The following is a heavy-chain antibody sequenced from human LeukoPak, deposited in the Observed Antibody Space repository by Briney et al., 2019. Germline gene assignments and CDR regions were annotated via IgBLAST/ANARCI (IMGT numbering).Heavy chain of an antibody. CDR1: GFIFSDYA. D-gene: IGHD3-10*01. CDR2: IISDGSTT. CDR3: TRDRARAGGEILDY. Sequence: QPGGSLRLSCAASGFIFSDYAMHWVRQAPGKGLVWVSRIISDGSTTDYADSVKGRFTISRDNAKNTLYLQMNSLRDEDTAMYYCTRDRARAGGEILDYWGQGTLVTVSS. V-gene: IGHV3-74*01. J-gene: IGHJ4*02.